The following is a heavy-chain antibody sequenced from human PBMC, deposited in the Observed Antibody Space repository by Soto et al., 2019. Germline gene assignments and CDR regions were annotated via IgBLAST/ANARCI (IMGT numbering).Heavy chain of an antibody. Sequence: QVLLVQSGAELKKPGASVKISCKASGYTFTSYDINWVRQATGQGLEWMGWMNPNSGNTAYAQKFQGRVTMTSNTAISTAYMELSSLRSQDTAVYYCARERRDGYDNWGQGTLVTVSS. V-gene: IGHV1-8*01. J-gene: IGHJ4*02. CDR1: GYTFTSYD. CDR2: MNPNSGNT. D-gene: IGHD5-12*01. CDR3: ARERRDGYDN.